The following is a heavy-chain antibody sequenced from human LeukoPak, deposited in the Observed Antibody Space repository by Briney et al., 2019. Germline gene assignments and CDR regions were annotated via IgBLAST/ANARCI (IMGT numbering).Heavy chain of an antibody. D-gene: IGHD3-16*01. CDR3: ARESWGSYYFDY. CDR1: GYTFTSYY. CDR2: INPSGGST. J-gene: IGHJ4*02. Sequence: VASVKVSCKASGYTFTSYYMHCVRQAPGQGLEWMGIINPSGGSTSYAQKFQGRVTMTRDTSTSTDYMELSSLRSEDTAVYYYARESWGSYYFDYWGQGTLVTVSS. V-gene: IGHV1-46*01.